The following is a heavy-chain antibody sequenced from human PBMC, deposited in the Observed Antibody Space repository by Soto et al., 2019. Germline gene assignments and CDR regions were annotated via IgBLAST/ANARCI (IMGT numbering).Heavy chain of an antibody. CDR3: VRGGSDNSGWYIWFDP. CDR1: GGTFSTHV. V-gene: IGHV1-69*01. J-gene: IGHJ5*02. CDR2: IVPKFGTT. Sequence: QVQLVQSGAEVKKPGSSVKVSCKTSGGTFSTHVLGWVRQAPGQGLEWRGGIVPKFGTTNYPHKFKGRVKITADESTSTGYMEVSSLTSEDTAVYYCVRGGSDNSGWYIWFDPWGQGTLVTVSS. D-gene: IGHD6-19*01.